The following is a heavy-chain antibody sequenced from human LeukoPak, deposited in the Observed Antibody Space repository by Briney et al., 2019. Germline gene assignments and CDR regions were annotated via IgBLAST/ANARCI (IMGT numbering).Heavy chain of an antibody. V-gene: IGHV3-66*01. CDR1: GFTVSSNY. D-gene: IGHD3-10*01. J-gene: IGHJ4*02. CDR3: ARGGAPGFYFDY. Sequence: GGSLRLSCAASGFTVSSNYMSWVRQAPGKGLEWVSVIDSGGSTYYADSVKGRFTISRDNSKNALYLQMNSLRAEDTAVYYCARGGAPGFYFDYWGQGTLVTVSS. CDR2: IDSGGST.